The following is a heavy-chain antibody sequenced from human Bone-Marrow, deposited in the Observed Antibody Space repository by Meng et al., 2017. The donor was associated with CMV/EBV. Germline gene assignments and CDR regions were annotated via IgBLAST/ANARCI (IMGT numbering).Heavy chain of an antibody. D-gene: IGHD6-13*01. J-gene: IGHJ5*02. CDR3: VSLAAAGTLYNWFDP. V-gene: IGHV4-4*02. CDR1: GGSISSSNW. Sequence: SETLSLTCAVSGGSISSSNWWSWVRQPPGKGLEWIGEIYHSGSTNYNPSLKSRVTISVDKSKNQFSLKLSSVTAADTAVYYCVSLAAAGTLYNWFDPWGQGTLVTVSS. CDR2: IYHSGST.